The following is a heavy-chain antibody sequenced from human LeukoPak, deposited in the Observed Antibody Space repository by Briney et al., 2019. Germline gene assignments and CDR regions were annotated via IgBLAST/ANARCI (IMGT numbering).Heavy chain of an antibody. J-gene: IGHJ4*02. CDR3: TSRFGVVITKLVVQDY. Sequence: SETLSLTCTVSGGSISSYYWSWIRQPPGKGLEWIGYIYYSGSTTYNPSLKSRVTISVDTSKNQFSLKLSSVTAADTAVYYCTSRFGVVITKLVVQDYWGQGTLVTVSS. CDR1: GGSISSYY. CDR2: IYYSGST. D-gene: IGHD3-3*01. V-gene: IGHV4-59*01.